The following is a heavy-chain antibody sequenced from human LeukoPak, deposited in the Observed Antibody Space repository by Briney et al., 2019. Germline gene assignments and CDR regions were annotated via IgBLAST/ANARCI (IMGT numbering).Heavy chain of an antibody. V-gene: IGHV5-51*01. D-gene: IGHD2-15*01. J-gene: IGHJ4*02. CDR1: GYSFTSYW. CDR3: ASGQYCSGGSCYSGVSGY. CDR2: IYPGDSDT. Sequence: GESLKISCKGSGYSFTSYWIGWVRQMPGKGLEWMGIIYPGDSDTRYSPSFQGQVTISADKSISTAYLQWSSLKASDTAMYYCASGQYCSGGSCYSGVSGYWGQGTLVTVSS.